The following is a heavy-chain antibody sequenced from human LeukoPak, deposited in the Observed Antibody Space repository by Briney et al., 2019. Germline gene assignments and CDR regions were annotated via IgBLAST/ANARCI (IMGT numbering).Heavy chain of an antibody. V-gene: IGHV3-7*01. J-gene: IGHJ3*01. Sequence: GGSLRLSCAGSGFFFNNFWMTWARQAPGKGLEWVANINEDGSRANYVDSVKGRITISRDNAKNSLYLQMNSLRPEDTAIYYCASEINWGSGAFDVWGQGTIVTLSS. CDR3: ASEINWGSGAFDV. D-gene: IGHD7-27*01. CDR2: INEDGSRA. CDR1: GFFFNNFW.